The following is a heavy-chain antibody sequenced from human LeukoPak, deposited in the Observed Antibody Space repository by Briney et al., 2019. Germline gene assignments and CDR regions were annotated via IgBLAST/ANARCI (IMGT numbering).Heavy chain of an antibody. J-gene: IGHJ4*02. V-gene: IGHV3-74*01. CDR3: ARDEPTVTTGPPVGS. Sequence: GGSLRLSCAASGFTFETYLMYWVRHAPGKGVGWVSCINGYGTTTNYADSVKGRFTISRDNAKNTLYLQMNSLRVEDTAVYYCARDEPTVTTGPPVGSWGQGTLVTVSS. D-gene: IGHD4-17*01. CDR1: GFTFETYL. CDR2: INGYGTTT.